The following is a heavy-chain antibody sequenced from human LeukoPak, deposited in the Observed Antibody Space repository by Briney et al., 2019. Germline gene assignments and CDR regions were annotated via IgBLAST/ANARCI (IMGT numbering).Heavy chain of an antibody. Sequence: GSLRLSCAASGFTFSSYAMSWVRQAPGKGLEWIGEINHSGSTDCNPSLKSRVTISIDTSKNQFSLNLRSVTAADTAVYYCARHTYYSSGGVYFYYYMDVWGKGTTVTVSS. CDR2: INHSGST. CDR3: ARHTYYSSGGVYFYYYMDV. J-gene: IGHJ6*03. D-gene: IGHD4-11*01. V-gene: IGHV4-34*01. CDR1: GFTFSSYA.